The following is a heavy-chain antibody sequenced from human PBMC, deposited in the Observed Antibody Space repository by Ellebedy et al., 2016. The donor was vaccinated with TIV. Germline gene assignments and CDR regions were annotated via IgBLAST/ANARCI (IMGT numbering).Heavy chain of an antibody. Sequence: MPSETLSLTCTVSGGSITNYFWSWIRQPPGKGLEWIAYISYSGTTDYNPSLKSRATMSVNTYNNQFSLKFSSVTAADTAVYYCASSLTMLRGGMDVWGQGTTVTVSS. CDR2: ISYSGTT. CDR3: ASSLTMLRGGMDV. J-gene: IGHJ6*02. CDR1: GGSITNYF. V-gene: IGHV4-59*08. D-gene: IGHD3-10*01.